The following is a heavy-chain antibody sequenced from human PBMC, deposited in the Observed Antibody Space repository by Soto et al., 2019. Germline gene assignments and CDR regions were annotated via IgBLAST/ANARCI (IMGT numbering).Heavy chain of an antibody. D-gene: IGHD3-10*01. CDR3: ARISGLLWFGELFDSKDYYGMDV. V-gene: IGHV3-33*01. CDR1: GFTLSSYG. J-gene: IGHJ6*02. Sequence: GGSLRLSCAASGFTLSSYGMHWVRQAPGKGLEWVAVIWYDGSNKYYADSVKGRFTISRDNSKNTLYLQMNSLRAEDTAVYYCARISGLLWFGELFDSKDYYGMDVWGQGTTVTVSS. CDR2: IWYDGSNK.